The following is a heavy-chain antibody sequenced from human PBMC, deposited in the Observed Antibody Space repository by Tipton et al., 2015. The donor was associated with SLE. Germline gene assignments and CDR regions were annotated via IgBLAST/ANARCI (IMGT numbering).Heavy chain of an antibody. J-gene: IGHJ4*02. D-gene: IGHD5-24*01. CDR3: ARSLATTVPRFDY. V-gene: IGHV3-30*04. CDR1: GFTFSSYA. CDR2: ISYDGINK. Sequence: SLRLSCAASGFTFSSYAMHWVRQSPGKGLEWVALISYDGINKYFAGSVKGRFTISRDDSTNTLYLQMNSLRAEDTAVYFCARSLATTVPRFDYWGQGTLVTVSS.